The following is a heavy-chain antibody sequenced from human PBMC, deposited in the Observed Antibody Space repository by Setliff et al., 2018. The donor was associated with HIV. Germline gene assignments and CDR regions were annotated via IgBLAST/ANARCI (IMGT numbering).Heavy chain of an antibody. J-gene: IGHJ4*02. CDR1: GGSISSSSYH. CDR3: ARGYYNFWSGYPPLDY. Sequence: SETLSLTCSVSGGSISSSSYHWAWIRQPPGKGLEWIGTIYYSGSTNYNPSLKSRVTISVDTSKNQFSLKLSSVTAADTAVYYCARGYYNFWSGYPPLDYWGQGTLVTVSS. V-gene: IGHV4-39*07. D-gene: IGHD3-3*01. CDR2: IYYSGST.